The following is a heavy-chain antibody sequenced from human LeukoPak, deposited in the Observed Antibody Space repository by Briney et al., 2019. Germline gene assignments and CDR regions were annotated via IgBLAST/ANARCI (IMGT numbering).Heavy chain of an antibody. Sequence: SETLPLTCTVSGDSISDYYWSWIRQPPGKGLEWIGYIYYTGSTNYNPSLKSRVTISVDTSKIHFSLKLNSVTAADTAVYYCARDRGYSYGYAFDIWGQGTMVTVSS. CDR2: IYYTGST. V-gene: IGHV4-59*01. D-gene: IGHD5-18*01. CDR1: GDSISDYY. J-gene: IGHJ3*02. CDR3: ARDRGYSYGYAFDI.